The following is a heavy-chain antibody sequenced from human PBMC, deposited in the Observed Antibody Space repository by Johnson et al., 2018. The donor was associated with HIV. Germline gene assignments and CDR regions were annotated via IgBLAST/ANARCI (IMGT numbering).Heavy chain of an antibody. Sequence: QVQLVESGGGVVQPGRSLRLSCAASGFTFSNAWMSWVCQAAGKGLERVSVISDAGSNKYYADVVKGRFTISRDNSKNTLYLKMNSLRAEDTAVYYCARPGGDYSAFDIWGQGTMVTVSS. D-gene: IGHD4-17*01. V-gene: IGHV3-30-3*01. J-gene: IGHJ3*02. CDR2: ISDAGSNK. CDR3: ARPGGDYSAFDI. CDR1: GFTFSNAW.